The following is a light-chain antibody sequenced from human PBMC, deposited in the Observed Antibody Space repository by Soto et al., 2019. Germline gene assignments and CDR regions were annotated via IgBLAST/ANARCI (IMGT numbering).Light chain of an antibody. CDR1: QSIGDS. J-gene: IGKJ1*01. CDR3: QQYNSYSRT. CDR2: DVS. V-gene: IGKV1-5*01. Sequence: DIQMTQSPSTLSASVGDRVTITCRASQSIGDSLAWYQQKPGKAPYLLISDVSSLERGVPSRFSGSGSGTEFTLTISSLQPDDFATYYCQQYNSYSRTFGQGTKVDIK.